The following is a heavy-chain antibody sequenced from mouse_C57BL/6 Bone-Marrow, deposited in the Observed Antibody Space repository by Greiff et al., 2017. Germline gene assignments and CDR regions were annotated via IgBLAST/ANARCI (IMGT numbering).Heavy chain of an antibody. CDR2: LDPENGDP. Sequence: LVESGAELVRPGASVKLSCTASGFNLKDDYMHWVTPRPEPGLAWIGWLDPENGDPECASQFQGMATLTAASSSNTAYLQHSSLTSEDTAVYYCTTVYLRCPHWSQGTTLTVSS. J-gene: IGHJ2*01. D-gene: IGHD2-1*01. V-gene: IGHV14-4*01. CDR3: TTVYLRCPH. CDR1: GFNLKDDY.